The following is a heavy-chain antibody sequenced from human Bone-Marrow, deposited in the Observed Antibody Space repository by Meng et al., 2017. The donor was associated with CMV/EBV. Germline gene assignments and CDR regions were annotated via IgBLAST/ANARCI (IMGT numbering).Heavy chain of an antibody. J-gene: IGHJ4*02. D-gene: IGHD2-15*01. CDR2: ISNGGGST. Sequence: GESLKISCAASGFTFSDSAMSWVRQTPTKGLEWVSAISNGGGSTFYADSVKGRFTISRDNAKDTLYLQMNSLRAEDTAVYYCARHQGSPHFDYWGQETLVSVS. CDR1: GFTFSDSA. V-gene: IGHV3-23*01. CDR3: ARHQGSPHFDY.